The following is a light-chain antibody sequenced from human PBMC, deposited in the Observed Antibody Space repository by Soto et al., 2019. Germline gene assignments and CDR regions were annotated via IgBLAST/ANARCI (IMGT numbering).Light chain of an antibody. J-gene: IGLJ7*01. V-gene: IGLV2-23*02. Sequence: QSVLTQPASVSGSPGQSITISCTGTSSDVGSYNLVSWYQQHPGQAPKLMIYEVSKRPSGVSNRFSGSKSGNTASLTSSGLQAEDEADYYCCSYAGSSTVFGGGTQLTVL. CDR3: CSYAGSSTV. CDR1: SSDVGSYNL. CDR2: EVS.